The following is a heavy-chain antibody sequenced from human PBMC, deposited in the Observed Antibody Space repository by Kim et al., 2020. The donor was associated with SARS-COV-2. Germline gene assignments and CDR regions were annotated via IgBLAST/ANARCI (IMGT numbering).Heavy chain of an antibody. Sequence: SETLSLTCTVSGGSISSSSYYWGWIRQPPGKGLEWIGSIYYSGSTYYNPSLKSRVTISVDTSKNQFSLKLSSVTAADTAVYYCASEELSSGWYGRYNWFDPWGQGTLVTVSS. CDR1: GGSISSSSYY. CDR3: ASEELSSGWYGRYNWFDP. J-gene: IGHJ5*02. D-gene: IGHD6-19*01. V-gene: IGHV4-39*01. CDR2: IYYSGST.